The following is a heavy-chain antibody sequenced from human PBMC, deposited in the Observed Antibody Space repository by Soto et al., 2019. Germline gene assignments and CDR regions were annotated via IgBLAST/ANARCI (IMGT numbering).Heavy chain of an antibody. D-gene: IGHD5-12*01. J-gene: IGHJ4*02. V-gene: IGHV4-59*01. CDR2: IYYSGST. Sequence: SETLSLTCAVYGGSFSAYSWSWIRQPPGKGLEWIGYIYYSGSTNYNPSLKSRVTISVDTSKNQFSLKLSSVTAADTAVYYCARWVVATIPRFDYWGQGTLVTVSS. CDR1: GGSFSAYS. CDR3: ARWVVATIPRFDY.